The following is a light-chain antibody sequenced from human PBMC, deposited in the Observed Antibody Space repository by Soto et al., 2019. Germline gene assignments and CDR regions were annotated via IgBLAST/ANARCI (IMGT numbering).Light chain of an antibody. Sequence: QSALTQPASVSGPPGQSITISCTGSSSDIGRHDYVSWYQHHPGKVPKVIIYEVIHRPSEVSNRFSGSKSGNTASLTISGLQAADEADYYCSSYSSGSTLLLFGGGTKLTVL. CDR2: EVI. V-gene: IGLV2-14*01. CDR3: SSYSSGSTLLL. CDR1: SSDIGRHDY. J-gene: IGLJ2*01.